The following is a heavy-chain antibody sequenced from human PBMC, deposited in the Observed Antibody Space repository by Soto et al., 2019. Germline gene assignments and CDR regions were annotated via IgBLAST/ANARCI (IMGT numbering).Heavy chain of an antibody. CDR2: ISGSGGST. CDR3: AKEMGYSYGYYYYYGMDV. D-gene: IGHD5-18*01. V-gene: IGHV3-23*01. CDR1: GFTFSSYA. J-gene: IGHJ6*02. Sequence: GGSLRLSCAASGFTFSSYAMSWVRQAPGKGLEWVSAISGSGGSTYYADSVKGRFTISRDNSKNTLYLQMNSLRAEDTAVYYCAKEMGYSYGYYYYYGMDVWGQGTTVPVYS.